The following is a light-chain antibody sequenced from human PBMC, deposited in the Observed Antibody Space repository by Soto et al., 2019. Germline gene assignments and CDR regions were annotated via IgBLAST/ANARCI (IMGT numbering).Light chain of an antibody. CDR3: SSYTGSSTPYV. Sequence: QSALTQPASVSRSPGQSITISCTGTSSDVGGYNYVSWYQQHPGKAPKLMIYEVSNRPSGVSNRFSGSKSGNTASLTISGLQAEDEADYYCSSYTGSSTPYVFGTGTKLTLL. V-gene: IGLV2-14*01. CDR1: SSDVGGYNY. J-gene: IGLJ1*01. CDR2: EVS.